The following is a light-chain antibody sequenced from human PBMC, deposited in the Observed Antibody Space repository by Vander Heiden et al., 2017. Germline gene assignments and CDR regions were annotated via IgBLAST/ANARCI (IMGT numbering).Light chain of an antibody. J-gene: IGLJ3*02. Sequence: QSVLTHPPSVSGAPGQRVTISCTGSSPTIGAGYDVHWYQQLPGTAPKLLVYGNSNRPSGVPDRFSGSKSGTSASLAITGLQAEDEADYYCQSYDSSLSGLGVFGGGTKLTVL. CDR1: SPTIGAGYD. CDR3: QSYDSSLSGLGV. CDR2: GNS. V-gene: IGLV1-40*01.